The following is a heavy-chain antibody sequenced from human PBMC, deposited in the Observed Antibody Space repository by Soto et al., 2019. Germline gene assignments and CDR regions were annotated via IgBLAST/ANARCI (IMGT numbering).Heavy chain of an antibody. CDR2: IYDSGIT. CDR3: ARDLGYSSGWYTFDY. J-gene: IGHJ4*02. CDR1: GGSISSYY. V-gene: IGHV4-59*01. Sequence: QVQLQESGPGLVKPSETLSLTCTVSGGSISSYYWSWIRQSPGKGLEWLGYIYDSGITNYNPSLKSRVTISVDTSKNQFSLKLSSVTAADTAVYYCARDLGYSSGWYTFDYWGQGTMVTVSS. D-gene: IGHD6-19*01.